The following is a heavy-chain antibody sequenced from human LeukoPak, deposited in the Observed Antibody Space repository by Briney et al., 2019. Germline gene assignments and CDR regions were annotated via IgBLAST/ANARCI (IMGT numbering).Heavy chain of an antibody. CDR3: ARDSGGDYGWFDP. Sequence: SETLSLTCTVSGGSISSGSYFWSWIRQPAGKGLEWIGRIYTSGSTNYNPSLKSRVTISVDTSKNQFSLKLSSVTAADTAVYYCARDSGGDYGWFDPWGQGTLVTVSS. J-gene: IGHJ5*02. CDR1: GGSISSGSYF. D-gene: IGHD4-17*01. CDR2: IYTSGST. V-gene: IGHV4-61*02.